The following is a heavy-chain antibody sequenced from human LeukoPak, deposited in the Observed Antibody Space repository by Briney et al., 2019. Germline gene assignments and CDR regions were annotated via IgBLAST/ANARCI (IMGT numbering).Heavy chain of an antibody. Sequence: SETLSLTCTVSGGSISSSSYYWGWIRQPPGKGLEWIGSIYYSGSTYYNPSLKSRVTISVDTSKNQFSLKLSSVTAADTAVYYCARLGYCSSTSCPDDAFDIWGQGTMVTVSS. CDR2: IYYSGST. V-gene: IGHV4-39*01. CDR1: GGSISSSSYY. D-gene: IGHD2-2*01. CDR3: ARLGYCSSTSCPDDAFDI. J-gene: IGHJ3*02.